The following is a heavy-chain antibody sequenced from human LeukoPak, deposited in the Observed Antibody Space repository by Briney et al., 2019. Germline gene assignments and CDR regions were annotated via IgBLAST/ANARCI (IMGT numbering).Heavy chain of an antibody. J-gene: IGHJ6*04. CDR3: ASCSSTSCLPAV. D-gene: IGHD2-2*01. CDR1: GYTFTSYY. CDR2: INPSGGST. Sequence: ASVKVSCKASGYTFTSYYMHWVRQAPGQGLEWMGIINPSGGSTSYAQKFQGRVTITTDESTSTAYMELSSLRSEDTAVYYCASCSSTSCLPAVWGKGTTVTVSS. V-gene: IGHV1-46*01.